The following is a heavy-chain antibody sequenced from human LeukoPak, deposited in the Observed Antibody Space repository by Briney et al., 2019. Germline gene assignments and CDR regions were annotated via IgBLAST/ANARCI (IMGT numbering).Heavy chain of an antibody. D-gene: IGHD3-10*01. CDR2: SISRSGGVTT. J-gene: IGHJ4*02. CDR1: GVTFRNAW. V-gene: IGHV3-15*01. Sequence: GGSLRLSCAASGVTFRNAWMTWVRQAPGRGLECVGRSISRSGGVTTEYAAPVKGRFTISRDDSRNTVYLQMNSLKIEDTAVYYCSAYYNGRGDYWGQGTLVTVSS. CDR3: SAYYNGRGDY.